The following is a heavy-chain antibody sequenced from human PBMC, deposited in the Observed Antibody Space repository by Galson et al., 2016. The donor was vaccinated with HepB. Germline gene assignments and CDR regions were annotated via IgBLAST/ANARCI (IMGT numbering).Heavy chain of an antibody. CDR2: ISSSSFSSSGSTI. Sequence: SLRLSCAASGFTFSDYSMNWVRQAPGKGLEWISFISSSSFSSSGSTIYYADSVKGRFTISSDNAKNSLYLQMNSLRVDDSAIYYCARGSGSGSSRFRFYFYMDLWGQGTLVTVSS. J-gene: IGHJ4*02. V-gene: IGHV3-48*01. D-gene: IGHD3-10*01. CDR3: ARGSGSGSSRFRFYFYMDL. CDR1: GFTFSDYS.